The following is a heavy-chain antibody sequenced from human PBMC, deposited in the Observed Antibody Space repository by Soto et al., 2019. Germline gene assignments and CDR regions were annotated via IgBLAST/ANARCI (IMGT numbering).Heavy chain of an antibody. CDR1: GFTFSSFW. V-gene: IGHV3-7*01. Sequence: GGSLRLSCAASGFTFSSFWMDWVRQAPGRGLEWVANINPDGSEKHYADSVKGRFTISRDNAKNSLYLQMSSLTAEDSALYYCSRSLDSWGQGTRVTVSS. J-gene: IGHJ4*02. CDR3: SRSLDS. CDR2: INPDGSEK.